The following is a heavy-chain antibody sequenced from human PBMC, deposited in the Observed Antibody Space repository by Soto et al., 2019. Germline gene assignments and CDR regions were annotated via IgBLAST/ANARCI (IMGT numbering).Heavy chain of an antibody. CDR1: GFTVSNNY. CDR3: ARATDYCSGGSCYPHAFDV. CDR2: IYSGGST. J-gene: IGHJ3*01. D-gene: IGHD2-15*01. V-gene: IGHV3-66*01. Sequence: GGSLRLSCAASGFTVSNNYMSWVRQAPGKGLEWVSAIYSGGSTYYADSVKGKFTISRDNSKNTLYLQMNSLRAEDTALYYCARATDYCSGGSCYPHAFDVWGQGTMVTVSS.